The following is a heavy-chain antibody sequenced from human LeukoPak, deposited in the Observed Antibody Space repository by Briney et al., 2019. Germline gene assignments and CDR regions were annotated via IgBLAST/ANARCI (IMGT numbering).Heavy chain of an antibody. CDR2: IYYSGST. J-gene: IGHJ3*02. D-gene: IGHD6-13*01. Sequence: SETLSLTCTVSGGSISSSSYYWGWIRQPPGKGLERIGSIYYSGSTYYNPSLKSRVTISVDTSKNQFSLKLSSVTAADTAVYYCARHDLPSSSWYELGAFDIWGQGTMVTVSS. CDR1: GGSISSSSYY. CDR3: ARHDLPSSSWYELGAFDI. V-gene: IGHV4-39*01.